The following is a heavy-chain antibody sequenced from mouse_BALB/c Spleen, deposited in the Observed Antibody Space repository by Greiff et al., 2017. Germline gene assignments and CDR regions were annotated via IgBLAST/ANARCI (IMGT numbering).Heavy chain of an antibody. Sequence: VKLLESGPELVKPGASVKMSCKASGYTFTDYVISWVKQRTGQGLEWIGEIYPGSGSTYYNEKFKGKATLTADKSSNTAYMQLSSLTSEDSAVYFCARRDRYDGAMDYWGQGTSVTVSS. J-gene: IGHJ4*01. CDR3: ARRDRYDGAMDY. CDR1: GYTFTDYV. V-gene: IGHV1-77*01. CDR2: IYPGSGST. D-gene: IGHD2-14*01.